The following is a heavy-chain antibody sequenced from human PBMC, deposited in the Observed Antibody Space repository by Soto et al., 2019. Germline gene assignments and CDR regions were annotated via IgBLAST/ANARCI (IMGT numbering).Heavy chain of an antibody. J-gene: IGHJ5*02. Sequence: LSLTCAVYGGSFSGYYWSWIRQPPGKGLEWIGEINHSGSTNYNPSLKSRVTISVDTSKNQFSLKLSSVTAADTAVYYCARTFYVLRFLEWSRKYNWFDPWGQGTLVTVSS. CDR2: INHSGST. CDR3: ARTFYVLRFLEWSRKYNWFDP. CDR1: GGSFSGYY. D-gene: IGHD3-3*01. V-gene: IGHV4-34*01.